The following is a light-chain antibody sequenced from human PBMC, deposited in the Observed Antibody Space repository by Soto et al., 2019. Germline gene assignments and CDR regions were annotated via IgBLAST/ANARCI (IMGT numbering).Light chain of an antibody. CDR3: QSYDSSLSGWV. V-gene: IGLV1-40*01. CDR1: SSNIGAGYG. CDR2: GNS. Sequence: QSVLTQPPSVSGAPGQRVTISCTGSSSNIGAGYGVHWYLQLPGTAPKVLIYGNSHRPSGVPDRFSGSKSGTSASLAITGLQAEDEADYYCQSYDSSLSGWVFGGGTKVTVL. J-gene: IGLJ3*02.